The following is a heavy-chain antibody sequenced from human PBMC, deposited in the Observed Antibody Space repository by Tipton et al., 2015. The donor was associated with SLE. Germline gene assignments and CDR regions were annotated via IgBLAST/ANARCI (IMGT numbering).Heavy chain of an antibody. J-gene: IGHJ3*02. D-gene: IGHD1-26*01. V-gene: IGHV3-33*06. Sequence: SLRLSCAASGLTFNTSVIHWVRQAPGKGLEWVAVIWYDGSNKYYADSVKGRFTISRDNSKNTLYLQMNSLRAEDTAVYYCAKMGRAFDIWGQGTMVTVSS. CDR3: AKMGRAFDI. CDR2: IWYDGSNK. CDR1: GLTFNTSV.